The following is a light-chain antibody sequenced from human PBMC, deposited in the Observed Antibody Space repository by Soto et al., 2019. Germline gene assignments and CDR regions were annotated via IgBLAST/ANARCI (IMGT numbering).Light chain of an antibody. CDR1: QSINTY. V-gene: IGKV1-39*01. Sequence: DIQRTQSQSSLYASVGDRVTITCRASQSINTYLNWYQQRPGKAPNLLIYAASSLQSGVPSRFSGSGSGTDFTLTISSLQPEDFATYYCQQSYGTLITFGQGTRLEIK. J-gene: IGKJ5*01. CDR3: QQSYGTLIT. CDR2: AAS.